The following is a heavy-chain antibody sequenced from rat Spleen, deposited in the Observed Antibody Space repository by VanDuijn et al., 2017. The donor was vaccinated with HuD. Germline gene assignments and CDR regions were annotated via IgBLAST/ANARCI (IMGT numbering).Heavy chain of an antibody. J-gene: IGHJ3*01. CDR1: GFTFSNYG. D-gene: IGHD4-3*01. CDR2: ISPSGGNT. Sequence: EVQLVESGGGLVQPGGSMKLSCAASGFTFSNYGMHWIRQAPTKGLEWVASISPSGGNTYYRDSVKGRFTISRDNAKSTLYLQMDSLRSEDTATYYCARQDTSGYSNWFTYWGQGTLVTVSS. V-gene: IGHV5-25*01. CDR3: ARQDTSGYSNWFTY.